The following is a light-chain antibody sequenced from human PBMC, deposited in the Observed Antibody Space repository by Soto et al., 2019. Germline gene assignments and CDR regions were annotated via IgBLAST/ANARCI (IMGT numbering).Light chain of an antibody. V-gene: IGKV1-27*01. Sequence: DIQMTQSPPSLSASVGDRVTITCRASQGIRNFVAWYQQKPGKAPKLLIYAASTLQSGVPSRFSGSGSGTDFTLTINSLQPEDVETYSCQKYSSGPVFGPGTKVEIK. J-gene: IGKJ3*01. CDR1: QGIRNF. CDR2: AAS. CDR3: QKYSSGPV.